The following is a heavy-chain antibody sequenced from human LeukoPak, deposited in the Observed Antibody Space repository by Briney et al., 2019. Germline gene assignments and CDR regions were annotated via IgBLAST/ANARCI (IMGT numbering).Heavy chain of an antibody. D-gene: IGHD3-22*01. V-gene: IGHV4-59*08. J-gene: IGHJ3*02. CDR2: IYYSGGT. CDR1: GGSISSYY. Sequence: SETLSLTCTVSGGSISSYYWSWIRQPPGKGLEWIGYIYYSGGTYYNPSLRGRVTISVDTSKNQFSLKLSSVTAADTAVYYCARARPYDSSGYRPLWRTFDIWGQGTMVTVSS. CDR3: ARARPYDSSGYRPLWRTFDI.